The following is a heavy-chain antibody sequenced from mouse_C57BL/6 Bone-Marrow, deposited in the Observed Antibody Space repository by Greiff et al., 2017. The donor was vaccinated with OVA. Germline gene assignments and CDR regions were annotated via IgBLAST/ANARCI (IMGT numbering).Heavy chain of an antibody. CDR3: ARGQLLPYYFDD. Sequence: VQLQQPGAELVKPGASVKLSCKASGYTFTSYWMHWVKQRPGRGLEWIGRIAPNSGGTKYNEKFKSKATLTVDKPSSTAYMQISSLTAEDSAVYYCARGQLLPYYFDDWGQGTTLTVSS. D-gene: IGHD1-1*01. CDR2: IAPNSGGT. V-gene: IGHV1-72*01. CDR1: GYTFTSYW. J-gene: IGHJ2*01.